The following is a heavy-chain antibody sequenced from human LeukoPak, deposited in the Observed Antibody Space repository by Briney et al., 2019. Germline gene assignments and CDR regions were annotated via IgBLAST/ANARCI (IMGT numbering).Heavy chain of an antibody. D-gene: IGHD3-22*01. Sequence: AETLSLTCSVSGDSISSSYWSWIRQPPGKGLEWIGKIYNSANTNYEPSLQSRVTISSDISKSQFSLQLTSVSAADTAVYYCARRFSSRSDGNGYYYGHDAFDVWGQGTLVTPSS. CDR2: IYNSANT. CDR3: ARRFSSRSDGNGYYYGHDAFDV. J-gene: IGHJ3*01. V-gene: IGHV4-4*08. CDR1: GDSISSSY.